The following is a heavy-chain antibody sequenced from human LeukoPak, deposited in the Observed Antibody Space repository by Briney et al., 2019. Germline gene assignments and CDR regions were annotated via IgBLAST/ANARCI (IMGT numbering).Heavy chain of an antibody. V-gene: IGHV4-39*07. CDR1: GGSISTSNYY. CDR3: ARGVTTVVTRTPFDY. D-gene: IGHD4-23*01. CDR2: IYYSGST. Sequence: PSETLSLTCTVSGGSISTSNYYWGWIRQPPGKGLEWIGSIYYSGSTYYNPSLKSRVTISVDTSKNQFSLKLSSVTAADTAVYYCARGVTTVVTRTPFDYWGQGTLVTVSS. J-gene: IGHJ4*02.